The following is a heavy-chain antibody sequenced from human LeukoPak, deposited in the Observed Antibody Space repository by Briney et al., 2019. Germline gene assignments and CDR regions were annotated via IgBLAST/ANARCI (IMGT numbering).Heavy chain of an antibody. D-gene: IGHD2/OR15-2a*01. J-gene: IGHJ6*02. CDR2: ISGDGGKT. CDR3: ARRNPAYFFATDV. V-gene: IGHV3-23*01. CDR1: GFIFSDYA. Sequence: PGGSLRLSCATSGFIFSDYAMTWVRQAPGKGLEWVSDISGDGGKTYYADSVRGRFTISRDISKNTLYLQMNSLRVEDSALYYCARRNPAYFFATDVWGQGTTVTVSS.